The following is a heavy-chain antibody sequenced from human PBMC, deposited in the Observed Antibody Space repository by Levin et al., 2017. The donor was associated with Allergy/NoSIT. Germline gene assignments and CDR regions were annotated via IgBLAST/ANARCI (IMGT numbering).Heavy chain of an antibody. D-gene: IGHD5-12*01. CDR1: GGSVSSGRYF. CDR2: IYYSGIT. Sequence: RSQTLSLTCTVSGGSVSSGRYFWSWIRQPPGKGLEWIGYIYYSGITHYNPSLKSRLTISLDTSKNQFSLKLTSVTAADTAVYYCARVSKNSGYELDNWGQGTLVTVSS. V-gene: IGHV4-61*01. CDR3: ARVSKNSGYELDN. J-gene: IGHJ4*02.